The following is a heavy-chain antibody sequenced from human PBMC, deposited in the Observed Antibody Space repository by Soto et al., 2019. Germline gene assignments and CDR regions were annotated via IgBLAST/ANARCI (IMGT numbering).Heavy chain of an antibody. CDR1: GFTFSSYA. D-gene: IGHD3-16*01. CDR2: ISYDGSNK. CDR3: ARDSQQGGIDY. Sequence: QVQLVESGGGVVQPGRSLRLSCAASGFTFSSYAMHWVRQAPGKGLEWVAVISYDGSNKYYADSVKGRFTISRDNSKNTLDLQMNSLRAEDTAVYYCARDSQQGGIDYWGQGTLVTVSS. J-gene: IGHJ4*02. V-gene: IGHV3-30-3*01.